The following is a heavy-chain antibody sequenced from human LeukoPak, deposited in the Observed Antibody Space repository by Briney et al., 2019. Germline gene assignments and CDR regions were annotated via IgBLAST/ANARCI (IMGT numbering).Heavy chain of an antibody. V-gene: IGHV3-21*01. J-gene: IGHJ4*02. CDR3: ARDPDRGRDGYTYYFDY. D-gene: IGHD5-24*01. Sequence: GGSLRLSCAASGFTFSSYSMNWVRQAPGKGLEWVSSISSSSSYIYYADSVKGRFTISRDNAKNSLYLQMNSLRAEDTAVYYCARDPDRGRDGYTYYFDYWGQGTLVTVSS. CDR2: ISSSSSYI. CDR1: GFTFSSYS.